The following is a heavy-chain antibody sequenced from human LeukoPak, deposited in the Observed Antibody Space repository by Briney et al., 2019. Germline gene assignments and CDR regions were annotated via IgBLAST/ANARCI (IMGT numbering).Heavy chain of an antibody. J-gene: IGHJ5*02. CDR1: GGSISSGGYY. D-gene: IGHD2-21*02. CDR2: IYHSGST. Sequence: TLSLTCTVSGGSISSGGYYWSWIRQPPGKGLEWIGYIYHSGSTYYNPSLKSRVTISVDRSKNQFSLKLSSVTAADTAVYYCASEWSDWIPGTEGGHNWFDPWGQGTLVTVSS. V-gene: IGHV4-30-2*01. CDR3: ASEWSDWIPGTEGGHNWFDP.